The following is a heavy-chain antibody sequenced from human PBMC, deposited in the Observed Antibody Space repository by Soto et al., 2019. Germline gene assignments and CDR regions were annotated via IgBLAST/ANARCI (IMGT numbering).Heavy chain of an antibody. D-gene: IGHD3-10*01. J-gene: IGHJ4*02. CDR1: GRSFSGYY. Sequence: QVQLQQWGAGLLKPSETLSLTCAVYGRSFSGYYWSWIRQPPGKGLEWIGEINHSGSTNYNPSLKSRVTISVDTSKNQFSLKLSSVTAADTAVYYCARRRHPLGHGSGSYGYWGQGTLVTVSS. CDR3: ARRRHPLGHGSGSYGY. V-gene: IGHV4-34*01. CDR2: INHSGST.